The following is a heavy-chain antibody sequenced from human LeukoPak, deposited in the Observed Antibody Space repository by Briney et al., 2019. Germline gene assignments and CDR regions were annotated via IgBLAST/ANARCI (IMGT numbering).Heavy chain of an antibody. Sequence: SGGSLRLSCAASGFTFSSYAMTWVRQAPGKGLEWVSVIGTPDGNTHYADSVRGRFTISRDNSRSMLYLEMNSLRAEDTAVYYCAKCVPSTTKPTRYFDYWGQGTLVTVSS. CDR3: AKCVPSTTKPTRYFDY. J-gene: IGHJ4*02. CDR2: IGTPDGNT. D-gene: IGHD4-17*01. V-gene: IGHV3-23*01. CDR1: GFTFSSYA.